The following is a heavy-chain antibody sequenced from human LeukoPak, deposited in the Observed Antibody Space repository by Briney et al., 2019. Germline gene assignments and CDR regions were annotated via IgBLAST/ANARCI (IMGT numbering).Heavy chain of an antibody. Sequence: GGSLRLSCTASGFTLFDYWMHWVRQAPGEGLVWVSSISSSSSYIYYADSVKGRFTISRDNAKNSLYLQMNSLRAEDTAVYYCARDPSVALRSYYYYYYGMDVWGQGTTVTVSS. J-gene: IGHJ6*02. D-gene: IGHD4-17*01. CDR3: ARDPSVALRSYYYYYYGMDV. CDR1: GFTLFDYW. CDR2: ISSSSSYI. V-gene: IGHV3-21*01.